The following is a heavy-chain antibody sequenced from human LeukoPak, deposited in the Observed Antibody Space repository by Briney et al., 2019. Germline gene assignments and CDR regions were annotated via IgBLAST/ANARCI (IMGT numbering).Heavy chain of an antibody. CDR2: IYFSGST. CDR3: TREKQSVSDY. CDR1: GASISNYY. Sequence: SETLSLTCTVSGASISNYYWSWIRQPPGKGLEWIGYIYFSGSTNYNPFLKSRVTISVDTSKSQFSLQLSSVTAADTAVYYCTREKQSVSDYWGQGILVTVSS. J-gene: IGHJ4*02. D-gene: IGHD3-3*01. V-gene: IGHV4-59*01.